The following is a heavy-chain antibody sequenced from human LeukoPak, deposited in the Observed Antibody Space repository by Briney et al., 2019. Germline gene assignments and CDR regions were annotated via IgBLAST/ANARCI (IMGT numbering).Heavy chain of an antibody. D-gene: IGHD3-22*01. V-gene: IGHV6-1*01. CDR2: TDYRSKWYN. CDR3: ARTDRLYDSSGYYSNYFDY. CDR1: GDSVSSNSAA. Sequence: SQTLSLTCAISGDSVSSNSAAWNWIRQSPSRGLEWLGRTDYRSKWYNDYAVSVKSRITINPDTSKNQFSLQLNSVTPEDTAVYYCARTDRLYDSSGYYSNYFDYWGQGTLVTVSS. J-gene: IGHJ4*02.